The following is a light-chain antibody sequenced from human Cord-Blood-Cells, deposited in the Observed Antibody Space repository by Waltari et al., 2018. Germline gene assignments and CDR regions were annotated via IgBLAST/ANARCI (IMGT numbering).Light chain of an antibody. Sequence: SVLTQPPSASGTPGQRVTISCSGSSSNIGSNYVYWYQQLPGTATKLLIYRNNQRPSEVPDRFSGSKSGTSASLAISGRRSEDEADYYCAAWDDSLSGPVFGGGTKLTVL. CDR2: RNN. CDR3: AAWDDSLSGPV. V-gene: IGLV1-47*01. J-gene: IGLJ3*02. CDR1: SSNIGSNY.